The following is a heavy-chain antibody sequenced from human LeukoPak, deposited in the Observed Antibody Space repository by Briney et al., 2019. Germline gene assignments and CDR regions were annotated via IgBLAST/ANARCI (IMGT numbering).Heavy chain of an antibody. V-gene: IGHV3-48*02. CDR1: GFTFNSYN. J-gene: IGHJ3*02. Sequence: GGSLRLSCAASGFTFNSYNMNWFRQAQGKGLEGFSYISSSSSTIYYADSVKGRFTISRDSAKTSLFLQMNSLRDEDTAVYYCARAYSSSSGRDAFDSWGLGTLVTVSS. CDR2: ISSSSSTI. CDR3: ARAYSSSSGRDAFDS. D-gene: IGHD6-6*01.